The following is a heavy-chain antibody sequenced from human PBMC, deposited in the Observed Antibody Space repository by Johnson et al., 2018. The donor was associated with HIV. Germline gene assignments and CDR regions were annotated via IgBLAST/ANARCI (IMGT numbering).Heavy chain of an antibody. Sequence: VQLVESGGGVVQPGRSLRLSCAASGFTFSSYAMHWVRQAPGKGLVWVSRMNAAGKSTTYADSVKGRFTISRDNAKNSLYLQMNSLRAEDTAVYYCARELVLGAFDSWGQGTMVTVSS. CDR1: GFTFSSYA. D-gene: IGHD6-13*01. V-gene: IGHV3-74*02. J-gene: IGHJ3*02. CDR2: MNAAGKST. CDR3: ARELVLGAFDS.